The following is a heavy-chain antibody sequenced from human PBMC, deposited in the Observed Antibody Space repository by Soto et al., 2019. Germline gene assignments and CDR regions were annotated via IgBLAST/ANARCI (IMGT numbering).Heavy chain of an antibody. D-gene: IGHD2-21*01. CDR2: ISGSGGST. Sequence: GGSLRLSCAASGFTFSSYAMSWVRQAPGKGLEWVSAISGSGGSTYYADSVKGRFTISRDNSKNTLYLQMNSLRAEDTAVYYCAKAATQFPHYYYYMDVWGKGTTVTVSS. J-gene: IGHJ6*03. CDR3: AKAATQFPHYYYYMDV. V-gene: IGHV3-23*01. CDR1: GFTFSSYA.